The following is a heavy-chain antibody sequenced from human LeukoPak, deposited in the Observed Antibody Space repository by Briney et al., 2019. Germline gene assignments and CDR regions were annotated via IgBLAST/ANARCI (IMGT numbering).Heavy chain of an antibody. J-gene: IGHJ4*02. Sequence: GGSLRLSCAASGFTFSSYSMNWVRQAPGKGLEWVAVISYDGSNKYYADSVKGRFTISRDNSKNTLYLQMNSLRAEDTAAYYCARAGVATITFLSYFDYWGQGTLVTVSS. CDR2: ISYDGSNK. D-gene: IGHD5-12*01. CDR1: GFTFSSYS. CDR3: ARAGVATITFLSYFDY. V-gene: IGHV3-30*03.